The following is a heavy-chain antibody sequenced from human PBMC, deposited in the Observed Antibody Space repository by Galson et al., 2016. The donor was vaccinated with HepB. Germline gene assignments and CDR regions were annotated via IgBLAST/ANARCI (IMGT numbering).Heavy chain of an antibody. CDR3: ARGPEKGGYDY. CDR1: DDSFASYS. D-gene: IGHD5-12*01. Sequence: SETLSLTCSPYDDSFASYSWTWIRQSPEKGLEWIGEIIHTGSTEYNPSFKSRVTISIDTPKQEFSLRLTALTAADKAKNYCARGPEKGGYDYWGQGTLVIVSS. V-gene: IGHV4-34*01. CDR2: IIHTGST. J-gene: IGHJ4*02.